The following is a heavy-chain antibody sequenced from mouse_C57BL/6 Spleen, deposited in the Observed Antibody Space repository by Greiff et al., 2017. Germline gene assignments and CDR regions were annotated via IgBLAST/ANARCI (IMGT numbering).Heavy chain of an antibody. CDR2: IYPGGGYT. D-gene: IGHD6-5*01. V-gene: IGHV1-63*01. CDR1: GYTFTNYW. Sequence: VQLQESGAELVRPGTSVKMSCKASGYTFTNYWIGWAKQRPGHGLEWIGDIYPGGGYTNYNEKFKGKATLTADKSSSTAYMQFSSLTAEDSAMDAVGRGGSQGGEYWGQGTALT. CDR3: GRGGSQGGEY. J-gene: IGHJ2*01.